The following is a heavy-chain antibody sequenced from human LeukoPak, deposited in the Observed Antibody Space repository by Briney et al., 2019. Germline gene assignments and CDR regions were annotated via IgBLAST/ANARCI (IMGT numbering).Heavy chain of an antibody. CDR1: GFTFSAYD. Sequence: GGSLRLSCAASGFTFSAYDMYWVRQAPGKELEWVAVISHDGSNKYYADSVKGRFTVSRDNPNKTLYVQMNSLRAEDTALYYCARRYTYDYYIDVWARGTTVSVSS. J-gene: IGHJ6*03. CDR3: ARRYTYDYYIDV. D-gene: IGHD5-18*01. CDR2: ISHDGSNK. V-gene: IGHV3-30-3*01.